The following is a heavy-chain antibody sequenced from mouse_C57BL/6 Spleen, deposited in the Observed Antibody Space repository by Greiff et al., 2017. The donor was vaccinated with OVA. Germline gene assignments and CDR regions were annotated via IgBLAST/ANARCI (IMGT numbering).Heavy chain of an antibody. J-gene: IGHJ2*01. D-gene: IGHD1-1*01. V-gene: IGHV1-22*01. CDR3: ARRNGTVVAFDY. CDR2: INPKNGGT. Sequence: EVKLQESGPELVKPGASVKMSCKASGYTFTDYNMHWVKQSHGQRLEWIGYINPKNGGTSYNQKFKGKATLPVNKSYSTAYMELRSLTSEDSAVYYCARRNGTVVAFDYWGQGTTLTVSS. CDR1: GYTFTDYN.